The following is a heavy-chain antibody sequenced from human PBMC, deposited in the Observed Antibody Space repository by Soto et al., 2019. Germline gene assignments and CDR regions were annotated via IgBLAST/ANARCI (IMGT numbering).Heavy chain of an antibody. Sequence: PSETLSLTCTVSGGSISSSSYYWGWIRQPPGKGLEWIGSIYYSGSTYSNPSLKSRVTISVDTSKNQFSLKLSSVTAADTAVYYCARRAGSSLCFDYWGQGTLVTVSS. J-gene: IGHJ4*02. D-gene: IGHD6-6*01. CDR2: IYYSGST. CDR1: GGSISSSSYY. V-gene: IGHV4-39*01. CDR3: ARRAGSSLCFDY.